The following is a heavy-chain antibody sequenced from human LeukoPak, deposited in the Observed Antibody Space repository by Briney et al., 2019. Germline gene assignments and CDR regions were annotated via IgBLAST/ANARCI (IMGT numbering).Heavy chain of an antibody. D-gene: IGHD3-3*01. J-gene: IGHJ4*02. CDR1: GYTFTSYY. Sequence: GASVKVSCKASGYTFTSYYMHWVRQAPGQGLEWMGVINPSDGSTSYAQKFQGRVTMTRDMSTTTVYMELTSLRSEDTAVYYCSRGEGVLRFLEWQRGYFDYWGQGTLVTVSS. CDR3: SRGEGVLRFLEWQRGYFDY. V-gene: IGHV1-46*01. CDR2: INPSDGST.